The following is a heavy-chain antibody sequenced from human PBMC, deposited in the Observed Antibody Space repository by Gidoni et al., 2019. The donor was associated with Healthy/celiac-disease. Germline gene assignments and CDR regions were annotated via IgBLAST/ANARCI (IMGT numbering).Heavy chain of an antibody. J-gene: IGHJ3*02. Sequence: QVQLQESGPGLVKPSQTLSLTCTVSGGSISSGDYYWSWIRQPPGKGLEWIGYIYYSGSTYYNPSLKSRVTISVDTSKNQFSLKLSSVTAADTAVYYCARDYREGGSYPYAFDIWGQGTMVTVSS. CDR1: GGSISSGDYY. V-gene: IGHV4-30-4*01. CDR2: IYYSGST. CDR3: ARDYREGGSYPYAFDI. D-gene: IGHD1-26*01.